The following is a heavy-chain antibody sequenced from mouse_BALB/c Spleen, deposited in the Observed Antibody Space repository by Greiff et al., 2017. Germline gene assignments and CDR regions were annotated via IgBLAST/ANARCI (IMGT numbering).Heavy chain of an antibody. CDR3: TGDYYAMDY. CDR2: IYPSDSYT. CDR1: GYTFTSYW. Sequence: QVHVKQPGAELVRPGASVKLSCKASGYTFTSYWINWVKQRPGQGLEWIGNIYPSDSYTNYNQKFKDKATLTVDKSSSTAYMQLSSPTSEDSAVYYCTGDYYAMDYWGQGTSVTVSS. V-gene: IGHV1-69*02. J-gene: IGHJ4*01.